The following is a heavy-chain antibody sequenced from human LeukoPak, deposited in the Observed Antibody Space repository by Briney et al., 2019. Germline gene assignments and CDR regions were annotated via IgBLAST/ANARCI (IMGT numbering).Heavy chain of an antibody. V-gene: IGHV4-34*01. CDR3: ARDTYYYDSSGYEYYFDS. D-gene: IGHD3-22*01. CDR1: GGSFSGYY. CDR2: INHSGST. J-gene: IGHJ4*02. Sequence: SETLSLTCAVYGGSFSGYYWSWIRQPPGKGLEWIGEINHSGSTNYNPSLKSRVTISVDTSKNQFSLKLSSVTAADTAVYYCARDTYYYDSSGYEYYFDSGGQGPLVTVSS.